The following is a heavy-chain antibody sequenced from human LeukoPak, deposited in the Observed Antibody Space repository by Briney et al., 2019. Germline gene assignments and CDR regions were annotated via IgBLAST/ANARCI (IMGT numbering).Heavy chain of an antibody. Sequence: GGSLRLSCAASGFTFSNYAMHWVRQAPGKGLEWVSGISSSGGGTYYADSVKGRFTISRDNSKNTLYLHMNSLRAEDTAVYYCAKSASGWPYYFDYWGQGTLVTVSS. CDR1: GFTFSNYA. CDR3: AKSASGWPYYFDY. V-gene: IGHV3-23*01. D-gene: IGHD6-19*01. J-gene: IGHJ4*02. CDR2: ISSSGGGT.